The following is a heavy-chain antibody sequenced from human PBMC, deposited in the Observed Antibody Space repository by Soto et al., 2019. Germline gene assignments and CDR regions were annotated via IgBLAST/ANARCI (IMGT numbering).Heavy chain of an antibody. D-gene: IGHD1-1*01. CDR1: SGPSSSHN. V-gene: IGHV4-59*08. J-gene: IGHJ6*02. CDR2: VYSTGGT. CDR3: VRQGIGNLHGRVDV. Sequence: QVQLQQSGPGLVKPSETLSLTCSVSSGPSSSHNWGWIRQPPGRGLEWIGYVYSTGGTSYNPSLKSRVTISADTSTNHISLTLTSVTAADTAVYYCVRQGIGNLHGRVDVWGQGTTVRVSS.